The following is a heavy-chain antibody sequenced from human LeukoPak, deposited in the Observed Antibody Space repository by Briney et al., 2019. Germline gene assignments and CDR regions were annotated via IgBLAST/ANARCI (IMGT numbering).Heavy chain of an antibody. D-gene: IGHD3-9*01. Sequence: ASVKVSCKASGHTFTGHYMHWVRQAPAQGLEWIGRINPNSGGTNYAQKFQGRVTMTRDTSISTAYMELSRLRSDDTAVYYCARAHYDILTGYYPNYFDYWGQGTLVTVSS. CDR3: ARAHYDILTGYYPNYFDY. J-gene: IGHJ4*02. CDR2: INPNSGGT. CDR1: GHTFTGHY. V-gene: IGHV1-2*06.